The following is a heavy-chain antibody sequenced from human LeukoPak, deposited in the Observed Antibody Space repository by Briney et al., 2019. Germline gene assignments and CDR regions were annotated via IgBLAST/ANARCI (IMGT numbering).Heavy chain of an antibody. Sequence: PGGSLRLSCAASGFTFSSYSMNWVRQAPGKGLEWVSSISSSSSYIYYADSVKGRFTISRDNSKNTLYLQMNSLRAEDTAVYYCARRGYGSGSYYGDYWGQGTLVTVSS. D-gene: IGHD3-10*01. J-gene: IGHJ4*02. V-gene: IGHV3-21*01. CDR3: ARRGYGSGSYYGDY. CDR2: ISSSSSYI. CDR1: GFTFSSYS.